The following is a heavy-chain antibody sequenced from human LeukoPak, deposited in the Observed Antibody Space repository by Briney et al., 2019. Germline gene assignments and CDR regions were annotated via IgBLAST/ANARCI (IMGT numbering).Heavy chain of an antibody. CDR3: ARDQGYYDSSGYRQYFDY. J-gene: IGHJ4*02. V-gene: IGHV3-11*04. Sequence: PGGSLRLSCVASGFTFSDYYMSWIRQAPGKGLEWVSYISSSSSTIYYADSVKGRFTISRDNAKKSLYVQMNSLRAEDTAVYYCARDQGYYDSSGYRQYFDYWGQGTLVTVSS. CDR1: GFTFSDYY. D-gene: IGHD3-22*01. CDR2: ISSSSSTI.